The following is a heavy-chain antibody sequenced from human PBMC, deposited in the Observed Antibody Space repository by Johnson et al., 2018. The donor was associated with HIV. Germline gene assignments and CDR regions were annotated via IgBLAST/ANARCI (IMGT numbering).Heavy chain of an antibody. CDR1: GFTFSSYW. J-gene: IGHJ3*02. CDR2: IKQDGSEK. CDR3: AKRATVVSGSPSDAFDI. V-gene: IGHV3-7*05. Sequence: MLLVESGGGLVQPGGSLRLSCAASGFTFSSYWMSWVRQAPGKGLEWVANIKQDGSEKYYVDSVKGRFPISRDNSKNTLYLQMNSLRPEDTAVYYCAKRATVVSGSPSDAFDIWGQGTMVTVSS. D-gene: IGHD4-23*01.